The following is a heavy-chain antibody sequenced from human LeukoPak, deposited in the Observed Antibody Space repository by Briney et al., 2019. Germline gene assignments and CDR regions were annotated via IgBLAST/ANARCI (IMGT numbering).Heavy chain of an antibody. CDR1: GFTFRSYA. D-gene: IGHD1-26*01. J-gene: IGHJ4*02. V-gene: IGHV3-23*01. Sequence: GGSLRLSCAASGFTFRSYAMSWVRQAPGKGLEWVSTISGSGGSTYYADSVKGRFTISRDNSKNTVYLQMNSLRSEDTAVYYCAKDSGIYVDFDYWGQGTLVTASS. CDR3: AKDSGIYVDFDY. CDR2: ISGSGGST.